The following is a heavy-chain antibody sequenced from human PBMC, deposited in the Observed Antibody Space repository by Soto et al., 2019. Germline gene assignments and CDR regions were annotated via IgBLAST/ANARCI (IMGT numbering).Heavy chain of an antibody. CDR3: ARPEAPSGWYFDY. CDR1: GGSISSSSYY. CDR2: IYYSGST. J-gene: IGHJ4*02. V-gene: IGHV4-39*01. Sequence: QLQLQESGPGLVKPSETLSLTCTVSGGSISSSSYYWGWIRQPPGKGLEWIGSIYYSGSTYYNPALKRRVXXSXDXXKAQCSLKLSSVTPADPAAYYCARPEAPSGWYFDYWGQGTLVTVSS. D-gene: IGHD6-19*01.